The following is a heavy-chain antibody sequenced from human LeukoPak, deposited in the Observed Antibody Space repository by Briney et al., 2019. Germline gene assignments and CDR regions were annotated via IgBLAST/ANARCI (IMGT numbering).Heavy chain of an antibody. J-gene: IGHJ4*02. CDR1: GFTFSSYG. CDR3: AKSQVGYDFWSGYYTDY. D-gene: IGHD3-3*01. V-gene: IGHV3-33*06. CDR2: IWYDGSNK. Sequence: PGRSLRLSCAASGFTFSSYGMHWVRQAPGKGLEWVAVIWYDGSNKYYADSVKGRFTISRDNSKNTLYLQMNSLRAEDTAVYYCAKSQVGYDFWSGYYTDYWGQGTLVTVSS.